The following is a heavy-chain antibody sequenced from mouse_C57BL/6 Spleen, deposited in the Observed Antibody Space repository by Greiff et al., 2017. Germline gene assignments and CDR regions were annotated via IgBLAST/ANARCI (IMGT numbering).Heavy chain of an antibody. J-gene: IGHJ4*01. CDR3: SRYPYYAMDY. Sequence: EVQVVESGGGLVQPGGSLSLSCAASGFTFTDYYMSWVRQPPGKALEWLGFIRNKANGYTSEYSAYVKGRFTISRDNSHSFLYLHMNALRADDSATYYCSRYPYYAMDYWGQGTSVTVSS. CDR2: IRNKANGYTS. CDR1: GFTFTDYY. V-gene: IGHV7-3*01.